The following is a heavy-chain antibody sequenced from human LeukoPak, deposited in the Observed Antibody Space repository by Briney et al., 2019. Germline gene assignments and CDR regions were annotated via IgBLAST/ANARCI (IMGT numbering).Heavy chain of an antibody. CDR1: GGTFSSYA. V-gene: IGHV1-69*04. J-gene: IGHJ4*02. CDR2: IIPILGIA. Sequence: SVKVSCKASGGTFSSYAISWVRQAPRQGLEWMGRIIPILGIANYAQKFQGRVTITADKSTSTAYMELSSLRSEDTAVYYCASLIVGATVVDYWGQGTLVTVSS. D-gene: IGHD1-26*01. CDR3: ASLIVGATVVDY.